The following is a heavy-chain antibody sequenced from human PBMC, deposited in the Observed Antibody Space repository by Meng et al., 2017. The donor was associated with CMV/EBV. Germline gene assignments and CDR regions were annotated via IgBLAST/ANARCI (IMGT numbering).Heavy chain of an antibody. CDR2: ISAYNGNT. D-gene: IGHD1-7*01. CDR1: GYTFTSYG. V-gene: IGHV1-18*01. Sequence: ASVKVSCKASGYTFTSYGISWVRRAPGQGLEWMGWISAYNGNTNYAQKLQGRVTMTTDTSTSTAYMELRSLRSDDTAVYYCARDRNWNYYEISANLDYWGQGTLVTVSS. J-gene: IGHJ4*02. CDR3: ARDRNWNYYEISANLDY.